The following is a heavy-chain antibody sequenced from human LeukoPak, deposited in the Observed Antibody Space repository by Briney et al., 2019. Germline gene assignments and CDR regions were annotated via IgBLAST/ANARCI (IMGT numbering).Heavy chain of an antibody. J-gene: IGHJ4*02. CDR1: GGSISSYY. CDR3: ARGVYSSSQYYFDY. Sequence: SETLSLTCTVSGGSISSYYWSWIRQPAGQGLEWIGRIYTSGSTNYNPSLKSRVTMSVDTSKNQFSLKLSSVTAADTAVYYCARGVYSSSQYYFDYWGQGTLVTVSS. CDR2: IYTSGST. D-gene: IGHD6-6*01. V-gene: IGHV4-4*07.